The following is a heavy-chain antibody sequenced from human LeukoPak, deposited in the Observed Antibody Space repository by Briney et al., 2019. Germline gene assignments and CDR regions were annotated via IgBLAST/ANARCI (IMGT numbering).Heavy chain of an antibody. J-gene: IGHJ4*02. D-gene: IGHD3-9*01. CDR3: ARLEGGYYDILTGYFSFDY. Sequence: GASVKVSCKASGYTFGTHWMHWVRQAPGQGLEWMGWISAYNGNTNYAQKLQGRVTMTTDTSTSTAYMELRSLRSDDTAVYYCARLEGGYYDILTGYFSFDYWGQGTLVTVSS. CDR2: ISAYNGNT. CDR1: GYTFGTHW. V-gene: IGHV1-18*04.